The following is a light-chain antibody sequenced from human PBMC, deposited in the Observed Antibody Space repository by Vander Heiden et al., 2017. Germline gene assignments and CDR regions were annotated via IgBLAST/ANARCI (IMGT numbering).Light chain of an antibody. CDR2: AAS. J-gene: IGKJ4*02. Sequence: IQMILSPSSLSASVGDRVTLTSRANKSISSNLNWYQQKQAKAPKHLIYAASSMQSAVPSGFSSSGSGTDFTITISSLQPEDYATDYCQQSYSTPRTFGGGTKVEIK. CDR1: KSISSN. CDR3: QQSYSTPRT. V-gene: IGKV1-39*01.